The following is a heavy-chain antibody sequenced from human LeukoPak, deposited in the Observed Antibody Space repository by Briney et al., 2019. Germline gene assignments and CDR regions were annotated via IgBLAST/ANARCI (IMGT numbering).Heavy chain of an antibody. Sequence: GGSLRLSCAASGFTFSCYSMNWVRQAPGKGVGWVSFISSSSSSIYYADSVKGRFTISRDNAKNSLYLQMNSLRAEDTAVYDCARDLAADDYWGQGTLVTVSS. D-gene: IGHD6-13*01. CDR3: ARDLAADDY. J-gene: IGHJ4*02. CDR2: ISSSSSSI. V-gene: IGHV3-21*01. CDR1: GFTFSCYS.